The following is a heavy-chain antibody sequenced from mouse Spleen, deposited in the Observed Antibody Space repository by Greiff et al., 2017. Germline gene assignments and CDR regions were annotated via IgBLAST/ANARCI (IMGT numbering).Heavy chain of an antibody. J-gene: IGHJ1*01. D-gene: IGHD1-1*01. V-gene: IGHV1-20*01. CDR1: GYSFTGYF. CDR3: ARSGDYGSVWYFDV. Sequence: VQLQQSGPELVKPGDSVKISCKASGYSFTGYFMNWVMQSHGKSLEWIGRINPYNGDTFYNQKFKGKATLTVDKSSSTAHMELRSLTSEDSAVYYCARSGDYGSVWYFDVWGAGTTVTVSS. CDR2: INPYNGDT.